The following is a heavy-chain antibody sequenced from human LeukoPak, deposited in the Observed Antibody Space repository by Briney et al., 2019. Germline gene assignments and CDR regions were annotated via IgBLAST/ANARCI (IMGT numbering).Heavy chain of an antibody. J-gene: IGHJ5*02. CDR2: ISSSASKI. Sequence: GGSLRLSCSTSGFTLSSSAMNGVRQPPGNGLEWISYISSSASKIYYADSVKGRFTISRDNVKNSLYLQMSSLRAEDTAVYYCARVPFIEYGYKWFDPWGQGTLVSVSS. CDR3: ARVPFIEYGYKWFDP. D-gene: IGHD4-17*01. V-gene: IGHV3-48*03. CDR1: GFTLSSSA.